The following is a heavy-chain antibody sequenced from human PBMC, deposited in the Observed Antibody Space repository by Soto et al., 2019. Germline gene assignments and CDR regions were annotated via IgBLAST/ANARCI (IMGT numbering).Heavy chain of an antibody. D-gene: IGHD3-3*01. CDR3: ATLNSFGADY. CDR2: IDSDGSIT. V-gene: IGHV3-74*01. CDR1: GFTFSSYW. Sequence: EVQLVESGGGLVQPGGSLRLSCAASGFTFSSYWMHWVRQAPGKGLVWVSRIDSDGSITNYADSVKGRFTISRDNAKNTVSLQMNSLRAEDTAVYYCATLNSFGADYWGQGTLVTVSS. J-gene: IGHJ4*02.